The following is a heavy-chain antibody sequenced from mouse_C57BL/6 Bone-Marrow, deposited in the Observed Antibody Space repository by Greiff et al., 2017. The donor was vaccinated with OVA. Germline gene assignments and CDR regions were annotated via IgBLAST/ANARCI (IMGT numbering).Heavy chain of an antibody. Sequence: VQLQQPGAELVKPGASVKLSCKASGYTFTSYWMQWVKQRPGQGLEWIGEIDPSDSHTNYNQKFKGKATLTVDTSSSTAYMQLSSLTSEDSAVYYCYYGSSYYWGQGTTLTVSS. D-gene: IGHD1-1*01. CDR2: IDPSDSHT. CDR3: YYGSSYY. J-gene: IGHJ2*01. V-gene: IGHV1-50*01. CDR1: GYTFTSYW.